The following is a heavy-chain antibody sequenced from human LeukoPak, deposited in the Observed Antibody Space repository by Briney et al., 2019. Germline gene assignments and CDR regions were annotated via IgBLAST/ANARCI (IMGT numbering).Heavy chain of an antibody. Sequence: NPSETLSLTCTVSGGSISSYYWSWIRQPPGKGLEWIGEINHSGSTNYNPSLKSRVTISVDTSKNQFSLKLSSVTAADTAVYYCASIAVDYWGQGTLVTVSS. CDR3: ASIAVDY. CDR2: INHSGST. CDR1: GGSISSYY. V-gene: IGHV4-34*01. J-gene: IGHJ4*02. D-gene: IGHD6-13*01.